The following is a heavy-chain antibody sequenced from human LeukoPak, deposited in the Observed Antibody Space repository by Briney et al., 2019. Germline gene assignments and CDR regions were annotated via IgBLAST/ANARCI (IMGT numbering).Heavy chain of an antibody. D-gene: IGHD3-10*01. Sequence: SETLSLTCAVYGGSFSGYYWSWNRQPPGKGLEWIGEINHSGSTNYNPSLKSRVTISVDTSKNQFSLKLSSVTAADTAVYYCARVLLWLRGWFDPWGQGTLVTVSS. CDR1: GGSFSGYY. CDR3: ARVLLWLRGWFDP. CDR2: INHSGST. V-gene: IGHV4-34*01. J-gene: IGHJ5*02.